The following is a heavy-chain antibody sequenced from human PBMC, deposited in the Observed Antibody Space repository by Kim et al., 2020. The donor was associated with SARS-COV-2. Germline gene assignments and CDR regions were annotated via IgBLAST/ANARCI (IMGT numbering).Heavy chain of an antibody. CDR2: ISYDGSNK. V-gene: IGHV3-30*04. J-gene: IGHJ4*02. D-gene: IGHD6-13*01. CDR1: GFTFSSYA. Sequence: GGSLRLFCAASGFTFSSYAMHWVRQAPGKGLEWVAVISYDGSNKYYADSVKGRFTISRDNSKNTLYLQMNSLRAEDTAVYYCARRYSSSWDFDYWGQGTLVTVSS. CDR3: ARRYSSSWDFDY.